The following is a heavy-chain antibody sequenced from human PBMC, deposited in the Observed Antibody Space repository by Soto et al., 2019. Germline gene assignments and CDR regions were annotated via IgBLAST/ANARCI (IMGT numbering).Heavy chain of an antibody. Sequence: GESLKISCKGSGYSFTSYWIGWVRQMPGKGLEGMGIIYPGDSDTRYSPSFQGQVRFSAYKSISTASLQWRSRKASGTAMYYCARVHPPSSSWYLGYWGQGTLVTVSS. J-gene: IGHJ4*02. CDR1: GYSFTSYW. V-gene: IGHV5-51*01. D-gene: IGHD6-13*01. CDR3: ARVHPPSSSWYLGY. CDR2: IYPGDSDT.